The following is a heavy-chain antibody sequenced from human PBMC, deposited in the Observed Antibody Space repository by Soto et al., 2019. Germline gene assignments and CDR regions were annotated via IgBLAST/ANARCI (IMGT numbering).Heavy chain of an antibody. CDR3: AREGITMGYFDY. V-gene: IGHV1-69*04. CDR2: IIPILGIA. J-gene: IGHJ4*02. Sequence: SVKVSCKASGGTLSSYTISWVRQAPGQGLEWMGRIIPILGIANYAQKFQGRVTITADKSTSTAYMELSSLRSEGTAVYYCAREGITMGYFDYWGQGTLVTVSS. CDR1: GGTLSSYT. D-gene: IGHD3-10*01.